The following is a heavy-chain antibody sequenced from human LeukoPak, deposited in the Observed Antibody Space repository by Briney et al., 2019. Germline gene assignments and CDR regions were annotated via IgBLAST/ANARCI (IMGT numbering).Heavy chain of an antibody. D-gene: IGHD3-10*01. CDR3: ARIGFGEATFAFDL. CDR2: IYYSGST. J-gene: IGHJ3*01. V-gene: IGHV4-30-4*08. Sequence: SETLSLTCTVSGGSISSGDYYWSWIRQPPGKGLEWIGYIYYSGSTYYNPSLKSRVTISVDTSKNQFSLKLSSVTAADTAVYYCARIGFGEATFAFDLWGQGTVVTVSS. CDR1: GGSISSGDYY.